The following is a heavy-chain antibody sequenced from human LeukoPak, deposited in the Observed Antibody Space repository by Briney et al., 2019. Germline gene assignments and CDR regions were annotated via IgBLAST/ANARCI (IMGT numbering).Heavy chain of an antibody. CDR1: GFTVSSNY. CDR3: ARDTEDSSGWYGDYYYGMDV. V-gene: IGHV3-66*01. Sequence: PGGSLRLSCAASGFTVSSNYMSWVRQAPGKGLEWVSVIYSGGSTYYADSVKGRFTISRDNSKNTLYLQMNSLRAEDTAVYYCARDTEDSSGWYGDYYYGMDVWGQGTTVTVSS. D-gene: IGHD6-19*01. CDR2: IYSGGST. J-gene: IGHJ6*02.